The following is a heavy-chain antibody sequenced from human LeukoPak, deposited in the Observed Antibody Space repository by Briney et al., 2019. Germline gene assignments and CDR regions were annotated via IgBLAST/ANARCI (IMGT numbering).Heavy chain of an antibody. CDR2: ISGSGSST. CDR3: AKDLTMIVVVIAFDY. CDR1: GFTFSSYA. D-gene: IGHD3-22*01. Sequence: GGSLRLSCAASGFTFSSYAMSWVRQAPGKGLEWVSVISGSGSSTYYADSVKGRFTISRDNSKNTLYLQMNSLRAEDTAVYYCAKDLTMIVVVIAFDYWGQGTLVTVSS. J-gene: IGHJ4*02. V-gene: IGHV3-23*01.